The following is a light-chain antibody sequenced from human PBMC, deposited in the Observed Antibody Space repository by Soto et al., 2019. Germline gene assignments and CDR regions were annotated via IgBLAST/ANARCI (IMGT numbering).Light chain of an antibody. CDR2: GAS. J-gene: IGKJ2*01. V-gene: IGKV3-20*01. CDR3: QRYASSPQHT. CDR1: QSGFNNY. Sequence: EMVLTQSPGTLSLSPGAGATLSGRASQSGFNNYLAWYQQKPGQAPRLLISGASSRATGIPEMFSGSGSGTDFPLTIGRLESEDFAVYYCQRYASSPQHTVGQGINVEIK.